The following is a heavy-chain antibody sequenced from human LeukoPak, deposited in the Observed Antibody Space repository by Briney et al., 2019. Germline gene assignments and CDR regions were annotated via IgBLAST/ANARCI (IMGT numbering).Heavy chain of an antibody. CDR1: GFTFSDYY. D-gene: IGHD1-26*01. Sequence: GRSLRLSCAASGFTFSDYYMTWIRQAPGKGLEWVSYISGVYDSIYYADSVKGRFTISRDNAKNSVYLQMNSLRVEDTAVYYCARGGAHGMDAWGQGTTVTVSS. CDR3: ARGGAHGMDA. J-gene: IGHJ6*02. V-gene: IGHV3-11*01. CDR2: ISGVYDSI.